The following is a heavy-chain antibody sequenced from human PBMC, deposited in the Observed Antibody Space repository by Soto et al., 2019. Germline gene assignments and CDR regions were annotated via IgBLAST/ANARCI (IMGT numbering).Heavy chain of an antibody. CDR2: IIPIFGTA. J-gene: IGHJ5*02. CDR1: GGTFSSYA. Sequence: QVQLVQSGAEVKKPGSSVKVSCKASGGTFSSYAISWVRQAPGQGLEWMGGIIPIFGTANYAQKFQGRVTITADESTSTAYMELSSLRSEDTGVYYCARGQPLYYYDSSGYFNWFDPWGQGTLVSVSS. D-gene: IGHD3-22*01. CDR3: ARGQPLYYYDSSGYFNWFDP. V-gene: IGHV1-69*01.